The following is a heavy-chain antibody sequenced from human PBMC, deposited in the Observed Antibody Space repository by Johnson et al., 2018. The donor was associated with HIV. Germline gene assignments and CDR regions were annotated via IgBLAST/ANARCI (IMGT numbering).Heavy chain of an antibody. CDR2: ISISGSTI. Sequence: QVQLVESGGGLVKPGGSLRLSCAASGFTFSDYYMSWIRQAPGKGLEWVSYISISGSTIYYADSVKGRFTISRDNAKNSLYLQMNSLRAEDTALYYCSKNSRITYDARSAFDIWGQGTMVTVSS. CDR3: SKNSRITYDARSAFDI. D-gene: IGHD3-3*01. V-gene: IGHV3-11*01. J-gene: IGHJ3*02. CDR1: GFTFSDYY.